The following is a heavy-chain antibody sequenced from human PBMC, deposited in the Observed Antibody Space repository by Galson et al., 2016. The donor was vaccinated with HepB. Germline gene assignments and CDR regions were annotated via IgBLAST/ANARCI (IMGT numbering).Heavy chain of an antibody. D-gene: IGHD1/OR15-1a*01. CDR3: ATFIEENSSFES. J-gene: IGHJ4*02. Sequence: SLRLSCAASGFTFTTYWMSWVRQAPGKGLEWVANIKHDESEKFYADSVKGRFTVSRDNAKNSLFLQMRSLRAEDTAVYFCATFIEENSSFESWGQGTLVTVSS. CDR1: GFTFTTYW. V-gene: IGHV3-7*01. CDR2: IKHDESEK.